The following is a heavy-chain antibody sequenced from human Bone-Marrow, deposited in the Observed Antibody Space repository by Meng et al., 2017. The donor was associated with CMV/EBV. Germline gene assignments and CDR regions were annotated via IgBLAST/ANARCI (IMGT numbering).Heavy chain of an antibody. V-gene: IGHV1-69*05. D-gene: IGHD1-14*01. CDR2: IIPIFGTA. CDR1: GYTFTGYY. Sequence: SVKVSCKASGYTFTGYYMHWVRQAPGQGLEWMGGIIPIFGTANYAQKFQGRVTITTDESTSTAYMELSSLRSEDTAVYYCARVGGNRDYWGQGTLVTVSS. J-gene: IGHJ4*02. CDR3: ARVGGNRDY.